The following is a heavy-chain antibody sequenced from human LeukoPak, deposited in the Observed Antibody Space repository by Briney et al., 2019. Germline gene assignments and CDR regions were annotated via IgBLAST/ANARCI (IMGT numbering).Heavy chain of an antibody. CDR2: MNPNSGNT. CDR1: GGTFSSYA. D-gene: IGHD1-7*01. CDR3: AREGYNNWNSGAGDY. V-gene: IGHV1-8*02. J-gene: IGHJ4*02. Sequence: GESLKISCKASGGTFSSYAISWVRQATGQGLEWMGWMNPNSGNTGYAQNFQGRVTMTRNTSISTAYMELSSLRSEDTAVYYCAREGYNNWNSGAGDYWGQGTLVTVSS.